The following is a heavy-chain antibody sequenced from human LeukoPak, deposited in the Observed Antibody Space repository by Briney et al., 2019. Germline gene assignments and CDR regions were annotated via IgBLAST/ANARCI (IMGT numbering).Heavy chain of an antibody. CDR3: ARGDIYGDYVW. J-gene: IGHJ4*02. V-gene: IGHV1-2*02. CDR1: GYTFTDYY. D-gene: IGHD4-17*01. CDR2: INPYSGGA. Sequence: ASVKVSCKASGYTFTDYYIHWVRQAPGKGLEWMGWINPYSGGAKNAQKFQGRVTMTRDTSTGTAYMDLSRLSFDDTAFYYCARGDIYGDYVWWGQGTLVTVYS.